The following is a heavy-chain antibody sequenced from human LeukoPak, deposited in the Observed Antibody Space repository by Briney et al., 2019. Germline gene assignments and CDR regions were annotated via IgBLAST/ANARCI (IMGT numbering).Heavy chain of an antibody. J-gene: IGHJ4*02. CDR1: GYSIRSGFY. Sequence: SETLSLTCTVSGYSIRSGFYWGWIRQAPGKGLEWIGSIFQGGTTFYNPSLKSRVIISADTSNNEFSLKLSSVTAADTAVYYCARAAYCGGDCYLPDYWGQGTLVTVSS. CDR2: IFQGGTT. D-gene: IGHD2-21*02. CDR3: ARAAYCGGDCYLPDY. V-gene: IGHV4-38-2*02.